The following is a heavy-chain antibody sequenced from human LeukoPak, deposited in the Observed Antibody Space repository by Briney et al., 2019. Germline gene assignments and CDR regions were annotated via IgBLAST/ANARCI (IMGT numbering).Heavy chain of an antibody. V-gene: IGHV6-1*01. Sequence: SQTLSLTCAISGDSVSSNSAAWSWIRQSPSRGLEWLGRTYYRSKWYNDYAVSVKSRITINPDTSKNQFSLQLNSVTPEDTAVYYCARDRRLYSSGWPNWFDPWGQGTLVTVSS. CDR1: GDSVSSNSAA. CDR2: TYYRSKWYN. D-gene: IGHD6-19*01. CDR3: ARDRRLYSSGWPNWFDP. J-gene: IGHJ5*02.